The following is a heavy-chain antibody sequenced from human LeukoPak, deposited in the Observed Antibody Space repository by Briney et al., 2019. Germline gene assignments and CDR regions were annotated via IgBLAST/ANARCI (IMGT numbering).Heavy chain of an antibody. D-gene: IGHD2-2*01. V-gene: IGHV3-30*02. Sequence: GGSLRLSCAASGFTFSSYGMHWVRQAPGKGLEWVAFIRYDGSNKYYADSVKGRFTISRDNSKNTLYLQMNSLRAEDTAVYYCAKGREYCSSTSCLNWFDPWGQGTLVTVSS. J-gene: IGHJ5*02. CDR2: IRYDGSNK. CDR3: AKGREYCSSTSCLNWFDP. CDR1: GFTFSSYG.